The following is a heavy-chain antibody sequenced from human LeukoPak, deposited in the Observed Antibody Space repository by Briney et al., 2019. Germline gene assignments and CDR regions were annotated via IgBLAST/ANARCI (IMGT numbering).Heavy chain of an antibody. CDR3: ARAFCGGDCHYDY. CDR2: INPNSGGT. V-gene: IGHV1-2*02. D-gene: IGHD2-21*01. J-gene: IGHJ4*02. Sequence: ASVKVSCKASGGTFSSYAISWVRQAPGQGLEWMGWINPNSGGTKSAQNFQDRVTMTRDTFINTAYMELTSLRYDDTAVYYCARAFCGGDCHYDYWGQGTLVSVSS. CDR1: GGTFSSYA.